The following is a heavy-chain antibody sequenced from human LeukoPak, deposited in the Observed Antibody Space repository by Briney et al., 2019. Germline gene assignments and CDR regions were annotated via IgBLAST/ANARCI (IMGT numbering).Heavy chain of an antibody. CDR2: INPSGGST. CDR1: GYTFTSYY. V-gene: IGHV1-46*01. J-gene: IGHJ4*02. D-gene: IGHD6-19*01. Sequence: ASVKVSCKASGYTFTSYYMHRVRQAPGQGLEWMGIINPSGGSTSYAQKFQGRVTMTRDMSTSTVYMELSSLRSEDTAVYYCARDEVAEGFDYWGQGTLVTVSS. CDR3: ARDEVAEGFDY.